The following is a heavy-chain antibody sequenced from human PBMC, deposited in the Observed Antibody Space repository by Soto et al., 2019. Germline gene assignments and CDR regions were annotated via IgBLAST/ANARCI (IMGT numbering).Heavy chain of an antibody. Sequence: ASVKVSCKASGYTLTELSMHWVRQAPGKGLEWMGGFDPEDGETIYAQKFQGRVTMTEDTSTDTAYMELSSLRSEDTAVYYCATATYCGGDCYSGNPHFDYWGQGTLVTVSS. J-gene: IGHJ4*02. D-gene: IGHD2-21*02. CDR2: FDPEDGET. V-gene: IGHV1-24*01. CDR1: GYTLTELS. CDR3: ATATYCGGDCYSGNPHFDY.